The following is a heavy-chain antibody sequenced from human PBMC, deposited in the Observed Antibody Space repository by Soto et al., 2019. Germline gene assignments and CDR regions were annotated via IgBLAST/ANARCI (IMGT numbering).Heavy chain of an antibody. Sequence: GGSLRLSCAASGFTFSSYGMHWVRQAPGKGLEWVAVISYDGSNKYYADSVKGRFTISRDNSKNTLYLQMNSLRAEDTDVYYWAKDQIPSGSYYEWGQGTLVTVSS. CDR2: ISYDGSNK. J-gene: IGHJ4*02. D-gene: IGHD1-26*01. CDR1: GFTFSSYG. V-gene: IGHV3-30*18. CDR3: AKDQIPSGSYYE.